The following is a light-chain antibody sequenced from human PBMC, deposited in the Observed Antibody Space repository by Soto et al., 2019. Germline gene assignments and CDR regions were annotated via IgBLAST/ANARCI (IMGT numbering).Light chain of an antibody. CDR1: QSVSIH. J-gene: IGKJ5*01. Sequence: ETVMTQSPGTLSVSLGERATLSCRASQSVSIHLAWYQQKPGQAPRLLIYDTSTRATGIPARFSGSGSGTEFTLTISSLQSEDFAVYYCQQYHNWPITFGQGTRLEI. CDR2: DTS. V-gene: IGKV3-15*01. CDR3: QQYHNWPIT.